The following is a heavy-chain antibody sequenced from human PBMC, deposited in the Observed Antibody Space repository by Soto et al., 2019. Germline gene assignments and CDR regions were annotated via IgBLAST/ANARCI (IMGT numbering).Heavy chain of an antibody. CDR1: GYTFTSYY. V-gene: IGHV1-46*01. CDR2: INPSGGST. J-gene: IGHJ4*02. D-gene: IGHD3-3*01. CDR3: ARSSPTIFGVVEGSYFDY. Sequence: ASVKVSCKASGYTFTSYYMHWVRQAPGQGLEWMGIINPSGGSTSYAQKFQGRVTMTRDTSTSTVYMELSSLRSEDTAVYYCARSSPTIFGVVEGSYFDYWGQGTLVTVSS.